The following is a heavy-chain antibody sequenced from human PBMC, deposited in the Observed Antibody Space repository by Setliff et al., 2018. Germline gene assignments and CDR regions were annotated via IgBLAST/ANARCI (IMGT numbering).Heavy chain of an antibody. D-gene: IGHD2-2*01. Sequence: SGPTLVNPTQTLTLTCTFSGFSLTTSGVGVGWVRQPPGKALEWLAIIFWDDDKRYSPSLKNRLTITKDSLKRQVVLTMTNVDPVDTATYYCVHRPGYCFTTTCWNFDYWGQGALGTVS. CDR1: GFSLTTSGVG. CDR3: VHRPGYCFTTTCWNFDY. CDR2: IFWDDDK. V-gene: IGHV2-5*02. J-gene: IGHJ4*02.